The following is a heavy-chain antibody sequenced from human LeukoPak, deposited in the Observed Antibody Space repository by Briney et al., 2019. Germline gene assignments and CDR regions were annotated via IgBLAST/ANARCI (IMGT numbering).Heavy chain of an antibody. D-gene: IGHD3-22*01. Sequence: SETLSLTCTVSGGSISSHYWSWIRQPPGKGLEWIGYIYYSGSTNYNPSLKSRVTISVDTSKNQFSLKLSSVTAADTAVYYCARESGYYYDSSGPEPNWFDPWGQGTLVTVSS. J-gene: IGHJ5*02. CDR2: IYYSGST. CDR3: ARESGYYYDSSGPEPNWFDP. V-gene: IGHV4-59*11. CDR1: GGSISSHY.